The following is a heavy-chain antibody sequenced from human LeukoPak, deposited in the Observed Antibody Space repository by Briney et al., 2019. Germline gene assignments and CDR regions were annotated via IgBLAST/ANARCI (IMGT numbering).Heavy chain of an antibody. D-gene: IGHD4-11*01. J-gene: IGHJ6*02. CDR3: ARVGGSNFYNYGMDV. Sequence: SETLSLTCTVSDDSIGNYYWSWIRQSPGKGLEWIGYIYFSGSTNYNPSLKRRVTMSVVTSKNQFPLRLTSVTAADTATYYCARVGGSNFYNYGMDVWGQGTTVIVSS. CDR1: DDSIGNYY. CDR2: IYFSGST. V-gene: IGHV4-59*01.